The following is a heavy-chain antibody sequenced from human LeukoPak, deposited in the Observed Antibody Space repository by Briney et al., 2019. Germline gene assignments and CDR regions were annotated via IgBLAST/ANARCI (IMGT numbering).Heavy chain of an antibody. Sequence: AGGSLRLSFAASGFTFSTSGMHWVRQAPGKGLEWVANIRSDGNKRYYADSVKGRFTISRDNSRNTLYLQMNSLRVEDSAVYYCAKADIDWGQGILVTVSS. CDR3: AKADID. CDR2: IRSDGNKR. J-gene: IGHJ4*02. CDR1: GFTFSTSG. V-gene: IGHV3-30*02. D-gene: IGHD5-12*01.